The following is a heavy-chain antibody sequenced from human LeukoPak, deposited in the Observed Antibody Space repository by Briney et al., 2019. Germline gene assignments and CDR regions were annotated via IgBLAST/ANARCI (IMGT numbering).Heavy chain of an antibody. CDR3: ARHPALYSSGWSWFDP. CDR2: IYYSGST. V-gene: IGHV4-59*08. CDR1: GGSISSYY. J-gene: IGHJ5*02. Sequence: SETLSLTCTVSGGSISSYYWSWIRQPPGKRLEWIGYIYYSGSTNYNPSLKSRVTISVDTSKNQFSLKLSSVTAADTAVYYCARHPALYSSGWSWFDPWGQGTLVTVSS. D-gene: IGHD6-19*01.